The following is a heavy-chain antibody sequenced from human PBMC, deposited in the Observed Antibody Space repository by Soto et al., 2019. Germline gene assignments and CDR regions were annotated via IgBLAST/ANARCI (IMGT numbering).Heavy chain of an antibody. CDR1: GFTFSSYA. CDR2: ISIRGGDE. J-gene: IGHJ4*02. Sequence: QVQLVESGGGVVQPGKSLRLSCAASGFTFSSYAMHRARQAPGKGLEWVTVISIRGGDEYYAESVRGRFTISRDDSKNTMYLLMDSLRVEDTAVYYCARGTIVARQHLDYWGQGTLVTVSS. CDR3: ARGTIVARQHLDY. D-gene: IGHD6-6*01. V-gene: IGHV3-30*03.